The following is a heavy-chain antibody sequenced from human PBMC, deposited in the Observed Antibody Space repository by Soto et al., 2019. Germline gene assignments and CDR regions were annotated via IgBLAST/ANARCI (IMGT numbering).Heavy chain of an antibody. Sequence: GGSLRLSCAASGFTFSDYYMSWIRQAPWKGQEWVSYISSSSSYTNYADSVKGRFTISRDNAKNSLYLQMNSLRAEDTAAYYCPRDRHRDSGYDYVDYWGQRTLVTVSS. J-gene: IGHJ4*02. D-gene: IGHD5-12*01. CDR1: GFTFSDYY. V-gene: IGHV3-11*05. CDR2: ISSSSSYT. CDR3: PRDRHRDSGYDYVDY.